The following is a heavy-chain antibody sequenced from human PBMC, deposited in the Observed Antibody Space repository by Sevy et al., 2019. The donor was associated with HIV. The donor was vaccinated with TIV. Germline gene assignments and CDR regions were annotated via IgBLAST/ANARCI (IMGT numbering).Heavy chain of an antibody. CDR2: INPNSGST. D-gene: IGHD2-15*01. Sequence: ASVKVSCKASGYTFTGHYMHWVRQAPGQGLEWMGWINPNSGSTDYAQKFQGRVTLTRGTSISTAYLELSRLTSDDTAVYYCARVFPYCSGGSCYSPYDAFDIWGQGTMVTVSS. V-gene: IGHV1-2*02. CDR3: ARVFPYCSGGSCYSPYDAFDI. CDR1: GYTFTGHY. J-gene: IGHJ3*02.